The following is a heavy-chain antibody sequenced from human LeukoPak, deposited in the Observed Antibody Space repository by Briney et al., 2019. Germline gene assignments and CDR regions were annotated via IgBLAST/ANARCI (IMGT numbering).Heavy chain of an antibody. V-gene: IGHV1-69*13. J-gene: IGHJ6*03. D-gene: IGHD2-2*02. CDR2: IIPIFGTA. Sequence: SVKVSCKASGYTFTSYGISWVRQAPGQGLEWMGGIIPIFGTANYAQKFQGRVTITADESTSTAYMELSSLRSEDTAVYYCASDRNRFCSSTSCYTGARSYYYYMDVWGKGTTVTVSS. CDR1: GYTFTSYG. CDR3: ASDRNRFCSSTSCYTGARSYYYYMDV.